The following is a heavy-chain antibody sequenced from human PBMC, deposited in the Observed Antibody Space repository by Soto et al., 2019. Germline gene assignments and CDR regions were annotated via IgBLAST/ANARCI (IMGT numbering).Heavy chain of an antibody. CDR3: ARGPRYCSSTSCFSGVTWFDH. V-gene: IGHV1-18*04. CDR2: ISSYNGNT. Sequence: GXSVKVACKASGYPFTSYGISWVRQSPGQGLEWMGWISSYNGNTNYAQKVQCRVTMTTDTSTSTTYMELRSLRSDDTAVYYCARGPRYCSSTSCFSGVTWFDHWRQGTLVTVSS. CDR1: GYPFTSYG. J-gene: IGHJ5*02. D-gene: IGHD2-2*01.